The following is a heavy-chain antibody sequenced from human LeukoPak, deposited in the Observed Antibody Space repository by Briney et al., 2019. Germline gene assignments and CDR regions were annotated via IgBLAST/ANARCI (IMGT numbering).Heavy chain of an antibody. V-gene: IGHV1-2*02. D-gene: IGHD4-11*01. CDR3: ATDRDYSNTERGFDY. J-gene: IGHJ4*02. CDR1: GYTFTDYY. Sequence: SVKVSCTTSGYTFTDYYIHWVRQAPGQGLEWMAWINPNSGETNSAQKFQGRVTMTGDTAIRTAYMALSRLTSDDTAVYYCATDRDYSNTERGFDYWGQGTLVTVSS. CDR2: INPNSGET.